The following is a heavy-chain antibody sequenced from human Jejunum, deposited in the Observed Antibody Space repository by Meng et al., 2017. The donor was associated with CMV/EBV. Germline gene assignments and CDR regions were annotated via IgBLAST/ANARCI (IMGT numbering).Heavy chain of an antibody. J-gene: IGHJ4*02. CDR2: ILYEGSNK. CDR1: GFTFSSDS. D-gene: IGHD3-10*01. CDR3: AREDGRGDFDY. Sequence: AASGFTFSSDSMHWVRQAPGKGLEWVAYILYEGSNKYYADSVKGRFTISRDNSENTLYLQMNSLRAEDTAVYYCAREDGRGDFDYWGQGTRVTVSS. V-gene: IGHV3-30*01.